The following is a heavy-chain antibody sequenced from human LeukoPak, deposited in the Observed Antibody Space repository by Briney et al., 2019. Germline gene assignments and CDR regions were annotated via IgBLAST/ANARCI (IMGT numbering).Heavy chain of an antibody. V-gene: IGHV1-69*01. Sequence: SVKVSCKASGGTFSSYAISWVRQAPGQGHEWMGGIIPIFGTANYAQKFQGRVTITADESTSTAYMELSSLRSEDTAVYYCARAIVGASIVPGSFDYWGQGTLVTVSS. D-gene: IGHD1-26*01. CDR2: IIPIFGTA. CDR1: GGTFSSYA. J-gene: IGHJ4*02. CDR3: ARAIVGASIVPGSFDY.